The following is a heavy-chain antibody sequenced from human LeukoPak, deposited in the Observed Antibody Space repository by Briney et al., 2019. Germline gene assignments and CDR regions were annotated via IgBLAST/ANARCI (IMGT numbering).Heavy chain of an antibody. Sequence: GGSLRLSCATSGFIFSNYAVNWVRQAPGKGLEWVSIISGSGDTTYYADSVKGRFTISRDNSKNTLYLQMNSLRAEDTAVYYCAKDPTYYYGSGENYYYYYYMDVWGKGTTVTISS. CDR3: AKDPTYYYGSGENYYYYYYMDV. V-gene: IGHV3-23*01. CDR2: ISGSGDTT. CDR1: GFIFSNYA. J-gene: IGHJ6*03. D-gene: IGHD3-10*01.